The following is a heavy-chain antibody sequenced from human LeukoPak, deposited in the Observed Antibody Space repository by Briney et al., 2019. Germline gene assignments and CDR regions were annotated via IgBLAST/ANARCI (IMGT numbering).Heavy chain of an antibody. J-gene: IGHJ6*03. CDR3: AKVVWDIVVVPAAIDYYYYMDV. Sequence: GGSLRLSCAASGFTFSSYAMHWVRQAPGKGLEWVAVISYDGSNKYYADSVKGRFTISRDNSKNTLYLQMNSLRAEDTAVYYCAKVVWDIVVVPAAIDYYYYMDVWGKGTTVTVSS. V-gene: IGHV3-30-3*01. CDR2: ISYDGSNK. D-gene: IGHD2-2*01. CDR1: GFTFSSYA.